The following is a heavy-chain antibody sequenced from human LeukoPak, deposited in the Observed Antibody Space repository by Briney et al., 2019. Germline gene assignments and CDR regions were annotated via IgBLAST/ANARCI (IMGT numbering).Heavy chain of an antibody. CDR2: IWYDGSNE. CDR3: ARANEYSSSSTDY. J-gene: IGHJ4*02. D-gene: IGHD6-6*01. V-gene: IGHV3-33*01. Sequence: GRSLRLSCAASGFTFSSYGMHWVRQAPGKGLEWVAVIWYDGSNEYYADSVKGRFTISRDNSKNTLYLQMNSLRADDTAVYYCARANEYSSSSTDYWGQGTLVTVSS. CDR1: GFTFSSYG.